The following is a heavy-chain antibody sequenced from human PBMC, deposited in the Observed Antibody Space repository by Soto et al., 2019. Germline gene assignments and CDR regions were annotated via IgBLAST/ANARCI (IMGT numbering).Heavy chain of an antibody. V-gene: IGHV2-26*01. J-gene: IGHJ5*02. CDR2: IFSNGEK. Sequence: QVTLKESGPVLVKPTETLTLTCTVSDFSVNSPKMGVSWIRKPPGKALEWLAHIFSNGEKSYQTSLKSRLSSFEDTTKSLVVLTMTAMDPVDTATYYGARVIYDTGAYYWFDTWGQGTLVTVSS. CDR3: ARVIYDTGAYYWFDT. D-gene: IGHD3-10*01. CDR1: DFSVNSPKMG.